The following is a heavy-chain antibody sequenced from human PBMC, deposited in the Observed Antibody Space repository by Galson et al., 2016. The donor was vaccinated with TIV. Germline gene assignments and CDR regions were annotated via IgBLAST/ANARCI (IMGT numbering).Heavy chain of an antibody. CDR2: VNPMSGDT. D-gene: IGHD3-9*01. CDR3: ARKRYFDRVFEP. CDR1: GYSFITDD. Sequence: SVKVSCKASGYSFITDDINWVRQATGQGLEWMGRVNPMSGDTVYAQKFHGRVTMTRNMSISTAYMDLSSLTFDDTAVYYFARKRYFDRVFEPWGQGTLVAVSS. V-gene: IGHV1-8*01. J-gene: IGHJ5*02.